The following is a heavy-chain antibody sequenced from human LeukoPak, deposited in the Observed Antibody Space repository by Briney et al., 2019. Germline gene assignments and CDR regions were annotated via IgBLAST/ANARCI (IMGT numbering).Heavy chain of an antibody. J-gene: IGHJ6*03. V-gene: IGHV1-69*13. CDR2: IIPIFGTA. D-gene: IGHD5-12*01. CDR3: ARSLDSGYDLDYYYYYMDV. Sequence: GASVKVSCKASGYTFTGYYMHWVRQAPGQGLEWMGGIIPIFGTANYAQKFQGRVTITADESTSTAYMELSSLRSEDTAVYYCARSLDSGYDLDYYYYYMDVWGKGTTVTISS. CDR1: GYTFTGYY.